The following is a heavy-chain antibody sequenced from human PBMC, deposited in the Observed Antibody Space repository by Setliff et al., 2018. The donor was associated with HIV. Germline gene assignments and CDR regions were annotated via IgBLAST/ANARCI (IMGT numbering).Heavy chain of an antibody. V-gene: IGHV3-23*01. CDR3: AKAASNLAAAGGPLDM. Sequence: PGGSLRLSCAASRFTFSNYAMNWVRQAPGKGLEWLSGISNTGSSTYYGDSVKGRFTISRDKSRNIVFLQMKSLRVEDTALYYCAKAASNLAAAGGPLDMWGPGTVVTVSS. J-gene: IGHJ3*02. CDR1: RFTFSNYA. CDR2: ISNTGSST. D-gene: IGHD6-13*01.